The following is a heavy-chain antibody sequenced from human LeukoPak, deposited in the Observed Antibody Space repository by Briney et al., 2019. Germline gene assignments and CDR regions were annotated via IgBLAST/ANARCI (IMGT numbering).Heavy chain of an antibody. CDR2: IKQGGSEK. CDR1: GFTFSRYW. CDR3: ARDSEYSISLYNWFDP. D-gene: IGHD6-6*01. V-gene: IGHV3-7*01. Sequence: PGGSLRLSCAASGFTFSRYWMSWVRQAPGKGLEWVAYIKQGGSEKYYVDSVKGRFTISRDNAKNSLYLQMNSLRAEDTAVYYCARDSEYSISLYNWFDPWGQGTLVTVSS. J-gene: IGHJ5*02.